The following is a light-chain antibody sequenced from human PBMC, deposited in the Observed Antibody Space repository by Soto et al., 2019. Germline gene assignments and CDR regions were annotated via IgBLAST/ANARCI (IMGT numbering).Light chain of an antibody. V-gene: IGLV2-14*03. Sequence: QSALTQPASVSGSPGQSITISCTGTSSDVGAYYYVSWYQQHPDKAPKHMIYEVSNRPSGVSNGFSGSKSVTTATLTISGLQAEDEADYYCSSYTSSSTRVFGTGTKLTVL. CDR2: EVS. CDR3: SSYTSSSTRV. J-gene: IGLJ1*01. CDR1: SSDVGAYYY.